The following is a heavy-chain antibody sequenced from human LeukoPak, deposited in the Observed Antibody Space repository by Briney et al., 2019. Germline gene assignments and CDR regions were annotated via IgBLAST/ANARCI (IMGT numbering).Heavy chain of an antibody. CDR2: ISHDGRTQ. CDR1: GFIFSGFG. D-gene: IGHD3-16*01. J-gene: IGHJ4*02. Sequence: TGGSLRLSCTGSGFIFSGFGIHWVRQVPGKGPQWVAVISHDGRTQKFEDSVKGRFTISRDNSKRTVSLQMDSLRPEDTALYYCAKDRPVDGGTASAGLDHWGQGSLVTVSS. V-gene: IGHV3-30*18. CDR3: AKDRPVDGGTASAGLDH.